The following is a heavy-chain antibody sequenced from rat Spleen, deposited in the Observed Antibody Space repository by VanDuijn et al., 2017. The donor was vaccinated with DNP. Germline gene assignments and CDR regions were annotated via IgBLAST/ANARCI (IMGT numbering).Heavy chain of an antibody. CDR3: ARHGYTTDYGAMDA. J-gene: IGHJ4*01. CDR2: ISTGGGNT. D-gene: IGHD1-6*01. V-gene: IGHV5-25*01. Sequence: EVQLVESGGGLVQPGRSMKLSCAASGFTFSNYYMAWVRKAPTKGLEWVASISTGGGNTYYRDSVKGRFTVSRDNAKSTLYLQMDSLRSEDTATYYCARHGYTTDYGAMDAWGQGTSVTVSS. CDR1: GFTFSNYY.